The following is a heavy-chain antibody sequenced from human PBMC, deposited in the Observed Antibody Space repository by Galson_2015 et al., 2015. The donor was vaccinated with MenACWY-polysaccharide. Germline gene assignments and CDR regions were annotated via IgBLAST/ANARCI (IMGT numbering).Heavy chain of an antibody. D-gene: IGHD2-2*01. Sequence: SLRLSCAASGFTFSNYSMNWVRQAPGKELEWVSYIRRTGPRIYYADSVKGRFTITRDNAKSLLFLQMNSLRADDTAVYYCVRDPHALDFWGQGTLVTVSS. J-gene: IGHJ4*02. V-gene: IGHV3-48*01. CDR1: GFTFSNYS. CDR3: VRDPHALDF. CDR2: IRRTGPRI.